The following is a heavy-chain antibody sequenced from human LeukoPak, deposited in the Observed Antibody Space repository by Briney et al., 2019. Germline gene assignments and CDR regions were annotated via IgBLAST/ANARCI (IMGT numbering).Heavy chain of an antibody. CDR2: VSGSGGSS. CDR3: AKRDYDSSGYCDY. Sequence: GGPLRLSCAASGFTFRNYAMSWVRQAPGKGLEWVSAVSGSGGSSYYADSVKGRFTISRDNSKNTLYLQMNSLRAEDTAVYYCAKRDYDSSGYCDYWGQGTLVTVSS. J-gene: IGHJ4*02. V-gene: IGHV3-23*01. D-gene: IGHD3-22*01. CDR1: GFTFRNYA.